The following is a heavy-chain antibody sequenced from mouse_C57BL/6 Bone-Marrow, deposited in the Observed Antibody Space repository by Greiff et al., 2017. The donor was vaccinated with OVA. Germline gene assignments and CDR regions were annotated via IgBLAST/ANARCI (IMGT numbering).Heavy chain of an antibody. J-gene: IGHJ4*01. CDR2: INPSTGGT. CDR1: GYSFTGYY. D-gene: IGHD2-3*01. V-gene: IGHV1-42*01. Sequence: VQLKESGPELVKPGASVKISCKASGYSFTGYYMNWVKQSPEKSLEWIGDINPSTGGTTYNQKFKAKATLTVDKSSSTAYMQLKSLTSEDSAVYYCARRGDGYYYDYWGQGTSVTVSS. CDR3: ARRGDGYYYDY.